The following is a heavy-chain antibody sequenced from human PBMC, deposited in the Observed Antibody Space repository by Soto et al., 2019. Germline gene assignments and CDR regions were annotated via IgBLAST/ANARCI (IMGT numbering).Heavy chain of an antibody. D-gene: IGHD6-19*01. Sequence: QITLKESGPTLVKPTQTLTLTCTFSGFSLSTSGVGVGWIRQPPGKALEWLALIYWDDDKRYSPSLKSRLTITKETYKNQVVLTMTNMDPVDTATYYCAHRKGGYSSGWYLDYWGQGTLVTVSS. J-gene: IGHJ4*02. V-gene: IGHV2-5*02. CDR3: AHRKGGYSSGWYLDY. CDR1: GFSLSTSGVG. CDR2: IYWDDDK.